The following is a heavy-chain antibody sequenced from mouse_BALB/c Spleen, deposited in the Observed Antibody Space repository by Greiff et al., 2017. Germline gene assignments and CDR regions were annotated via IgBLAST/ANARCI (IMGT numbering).Heavy chain of an antibody. J-gene: IGHJ4*01. CDR3: ARGGLRDAMDY. D-gene: IGHD2-2*01. V-gene: IGHV1-54*01. CDR2: INPGSGGT. CDR1: GYAFTNYL. Sequence: VQLQQSGAELVRPGTSVKVSCKASGYAFTNYLIEWVKQRPGQGLEWIGVINPGSGGTNYNEKFKGKATLTADKSSSTAYMQLSSLTSDDSAVYFCARGGLRDAMDYWGQGTSVTVSS.